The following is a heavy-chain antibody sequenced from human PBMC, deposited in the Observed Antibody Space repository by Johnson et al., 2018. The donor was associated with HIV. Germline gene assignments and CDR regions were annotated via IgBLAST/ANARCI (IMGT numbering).Heavy chain of an antibody. D-gene: IGHD6-13*01. Sequence: VQLVESGGGLVKPGGSLRLSCAASGFTFSNVWMSWVRQAPGKGLEWFGRIKRKIEGEATDYAAPVKGRFTISRVASKTTLYLQMNSLKTEDTAVYYCTTKPYSSSWYCAFDIWGQGTMVTVAS. CDR3: TTKPYSSSWYCAFDI. V-gene: IGHV3-15*01. J-gene: IGHJ3*02. CDR1: GFTFSNVW. CDR2: IKRKIEGEAT.